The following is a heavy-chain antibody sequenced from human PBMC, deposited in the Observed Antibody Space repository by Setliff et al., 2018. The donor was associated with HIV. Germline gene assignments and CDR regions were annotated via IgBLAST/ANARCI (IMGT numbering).Heavy chain of an antibody. V-gene: IGHV3-7*01. CDR3: TRKLAPGHGMDV. CDR2: INQDGSEK. D-gene: IGHD3-3*02. J-gene: IGHJ6*02. CDR1: GFTFTSYW. Sequence: GSLRLSCAASGFTFTSYWMIWVRQAPGKGLEWVANINQDGSEKNYVDSVKGRFTISRDNAKNSLYPQMDSLRVEDTTVYYCTRKLAPGHGMDVWGQGTTVTVSS.